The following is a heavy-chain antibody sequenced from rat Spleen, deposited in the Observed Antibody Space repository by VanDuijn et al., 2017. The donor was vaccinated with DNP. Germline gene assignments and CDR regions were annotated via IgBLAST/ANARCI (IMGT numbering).Heavy chain of an antibody. CDR3: ARLRLEWEVRAMDA. D-gene: IGHD1-1*01. J-gene: IGHJ4*01. CDR1: GYSITSSYR. CDR2: INSAGST. V-gene: IGHV3-3*01. Sequence: EVQLQESGPGLVKPSQSLSLTCSVTGYSITSSYRWNWIRKFPGNKLEWMGYINSAGSTNYNPSLKSRISITRDTSKNQFFLQVNSLTTEDTATYYCARLRLEWEVRAMDAWGQGTSVTVSS.